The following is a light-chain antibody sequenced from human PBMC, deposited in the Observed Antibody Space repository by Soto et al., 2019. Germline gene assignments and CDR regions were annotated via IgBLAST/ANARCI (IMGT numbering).Light chain of an antibody. CDR1: SSVVGAFNY. CDR2: DVT. Sequence: QSALTQPASVSGSPGQSITISCIGTSSVVGAFNYVSWYQHHPGKAPKLIIYDVTDRPSGVSNRFSASKSGNTASLTISGLQAEDEADYYCSSYTTRNTEAFGTGTKVTVL. CDR3: SSYTTRNTEA. V-gene: IGLV2-14*03. J-gene: IGLJ1*01.